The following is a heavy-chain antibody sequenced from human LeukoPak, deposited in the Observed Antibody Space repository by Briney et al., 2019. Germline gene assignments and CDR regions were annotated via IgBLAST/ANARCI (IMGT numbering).Heavy chain of an antibody. CDR2: ISGSGGST. V-gene: IGHV3-23*01. CDR3: AKGSGWYVGYFDY. Sequence: GGSLRLTCAASGFTFSSYAMSWVRQAPGKGLEWVSAISGSGGSTYYADSVKGRFTISRDNSKNTLYLQMNSLRAEDTAVYYCAKGSGWYVGYFDYWGQGTLVTVSS. J-gene: IGHJ4*02. D-gene: IGHD6-19*01. CDR1: GFTFSSYA.